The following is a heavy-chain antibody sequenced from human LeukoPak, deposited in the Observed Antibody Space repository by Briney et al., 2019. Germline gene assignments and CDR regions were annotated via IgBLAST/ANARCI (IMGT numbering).Heavy chain of an antibody. J-gene: IGHJ4*02. CDR3: ASSDYFSY. Sequence: ASVKVSCKVSGYTLADLSMYWVRQAPGKGLEWMGGFDPDGDTIYAQKFQGRFTMTEDTSTDTAYMELSNLRSDDTAIYYCASSDYFSYWGQGTLVTVSS. CDR1: GYTLADLS. CDR2: FDPDGDT. V-gene: IGHV1-24*01.